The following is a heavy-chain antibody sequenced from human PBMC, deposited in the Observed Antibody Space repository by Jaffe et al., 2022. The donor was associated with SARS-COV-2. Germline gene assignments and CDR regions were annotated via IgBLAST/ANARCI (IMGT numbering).Heavy chain of an antibody. CDR1: GFTFSSDW. Sequence: EVQLVESGGGLVQPGGSLRLSCAASGFTFSSDWMSWVRQAPGKGLEWVANIKQDGSEKYYVDSVKGRFTISRDNAKSSLNLQMNSLRAEDTAVYYCARDLGWGEWLDPWGQGTLVTVSS. V-gene: IGHV3-7*03. D-gene: IGHD3-16*01. CDR3: ARDLGWGEWLDP. CDR2: IKQDGSEK. J-gene: IGHJ5*02.